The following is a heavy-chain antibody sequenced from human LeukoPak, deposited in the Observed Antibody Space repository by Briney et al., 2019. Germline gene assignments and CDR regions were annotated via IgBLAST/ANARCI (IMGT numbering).Heavy chain of an antibody. CDR1: GFTFRASA. CDR2: IRSKADTYAT. D-gene: IGHD6-19*01. J-gene: IGHJ4*02. V-gene: IGHV3-73*01. CDR3: TREYSSGWPFDF. Sequence: GGSLRLSCAASGFTFRASAVHWVRRASGKGLEWVGRIRSKADTYATSYAASVKGRFTISRDDSKNTAFLQLNSLETEDTAVYYCTREYSSGWPFDFWGQGTPVIVSS.